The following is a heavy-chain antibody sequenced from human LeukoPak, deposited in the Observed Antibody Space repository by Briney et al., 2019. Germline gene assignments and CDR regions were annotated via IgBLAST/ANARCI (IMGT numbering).Heavy chain of an antibody. Sequence: PSETLSLTCTVSGGSISSGSYYWSWTRQPAGKGLEWIGRIYTSGSTNYNPSLKSRVTISVDTSKNQFSLKLSSVTAADTAVYYCARGFRFPYAFDIWGQGTMVTGSS. J-gene: IGHJ3*02. CDR3: ARGFRFPYAFDI. CDR1: GGSISSGSYY. CDR2: IYTSGST. D-gene: IGHD3-16*02. V-gene: IGHV4-61*02.